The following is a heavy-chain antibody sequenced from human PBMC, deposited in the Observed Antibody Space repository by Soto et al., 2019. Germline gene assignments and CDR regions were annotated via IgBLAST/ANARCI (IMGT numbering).Heavy chain of an antibody. D-gene: IGHD6-13*01. CDR3: AKDLYSSSWERKYYFDH. CDR2: TSSSSGST. J-gene: IGHJ5*02. Sequence: EVQLLESGGGLVQPGGSLRLSCAASGFIFNSYRMSWVRQAPGKGLQWVASTSSSSGSTDYADSVKGRFTISRDNSKNNLYLQMNSLRAEDTAVYFCAKDLYSSSWERKYYFDHWGQGTRVTVSS. CDR1: GFIFNSYR. V-gene: IGHV3-23*01.